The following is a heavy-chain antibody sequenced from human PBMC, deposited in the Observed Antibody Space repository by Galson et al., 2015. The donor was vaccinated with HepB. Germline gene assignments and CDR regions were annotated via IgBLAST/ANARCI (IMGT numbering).Heavy chain of an antibody. CDR3: ARQSDFWSGNLDNYYYYMDV. CDR1: GFTFRNYW. Sequence: SLRLSCAASGFTFRNYWMSWVRQAPGKGLEWVANIKEDGSEESYVDSVKGRFTISRDNAKKSLFLQVTSLRAEDTAVYYCARQSDFWSGNLDNYYYYMDVWGKGATVTVSS. D-gene: IGHD3-3*01. CDR2: IKEDGSEE. V-gene: IGHV3-7*03. J-gene: IGHJ6*03.